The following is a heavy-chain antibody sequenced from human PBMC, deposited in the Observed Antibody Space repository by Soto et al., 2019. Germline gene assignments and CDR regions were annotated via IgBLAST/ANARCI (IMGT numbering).Heavy chain of an antibody. D-gene: IGHD5-12*01. CDR3: ARARWLQWDFDY. V-gene: IGHV1-69*12. CDR1: GGTFSSYA. J-gene: IGHJ4*02. CDR2: IIPIFGTA. Sequence: QVQLVQSGAEVKKPGSSVKVSCKASGGTFSSYAISWVRQAPGQGLEWMGGIIPIFGTANYAQKFQGRVTITADEATRTAYMELSSLRSEDTAVYYCARARWLQWDFDYWGQGTLVTVSS.